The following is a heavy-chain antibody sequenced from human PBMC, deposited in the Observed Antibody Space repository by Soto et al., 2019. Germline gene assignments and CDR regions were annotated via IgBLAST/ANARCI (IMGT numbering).Heavy chain of an antibody. CDR1: GGSINIYW. D-gene: IGHD3-10*01. Sequence: ETLSLTCSVSGGSINIYWWSWIRQPAGKGLEWIGRVYSSGTTDYNPSLNSRATLSVETSKNQFSLKLSSVTAADTAVYYCARDIGSYAYGEGYWGQGIQVTVSS. J-gene: IGHJ4*02. V-gene: IGHV4-4*07. CDR3: ARDIGSYAYGEGY. CDR2: VYSSGTT.